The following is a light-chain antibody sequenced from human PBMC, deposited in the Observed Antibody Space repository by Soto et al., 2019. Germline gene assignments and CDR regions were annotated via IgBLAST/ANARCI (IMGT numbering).Light chain of an antibody. CDR2: DVS. Sequence: IVLRQSPGTVSLSPGERATLCCRASQSVTTRYLAWFQHKLGQAPRLLMYDVSTRASGIPDRFSGSGSGTDFTLTISRLEPEDFAVYYCQQYGDSPTFGGGTKVDIK. CDR3: QQYGDSPT. CDR1: QSVTTRY. J-gene: IGKJ4*01. V-gene: IGKV3-20*01.